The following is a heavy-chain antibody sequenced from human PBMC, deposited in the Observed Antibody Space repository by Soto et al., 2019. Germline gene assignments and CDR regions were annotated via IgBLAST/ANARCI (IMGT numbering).Heavy chain of an antibody. CDR3: AREADYYDSSGYPGYYFDY. CDR1: GGSISSYY. D-gene: IGHD3-22*01. CDR2: IYYSGST. V-gene: IGHV4-59*01. J-gene: IGHJ4*02. Sequence: SETLSLTCTVSGGSISSYYWSWIRQPPGKGLEWIGYIYYSGSTNYNPSLKSRVTISVDTSKNQFSLKLSSVTAADTAVYYCAREADYYDSSGYPGYYFDYWGQGTLVTVSS.